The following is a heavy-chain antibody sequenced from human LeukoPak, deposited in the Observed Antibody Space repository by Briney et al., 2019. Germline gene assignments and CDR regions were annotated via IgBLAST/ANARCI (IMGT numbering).Heavy chain of an antibody. CDR2: IIPIFGTA. CDR3: ARGTIDCSGGSCYSNWFDP. Sequence: SVKVSCKASGGTFSSYAISWVRQAPGQGLEWMGGIIPIFGTANYAQKFQGRVTITADESTSTAYMELSSLRSEDTAVYYCARGTIDCSGGSCYSNWFDPWGQGTLVTVSS. V-gene: IGHV1-69*13. J-gene: IGHJ5*02. D-gene: IGHD2-15*01. CDR1: GGTFSSYA.